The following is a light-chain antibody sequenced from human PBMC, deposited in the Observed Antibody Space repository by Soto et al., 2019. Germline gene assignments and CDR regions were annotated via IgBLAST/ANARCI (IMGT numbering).Light chain of an antibody. Sequence: EIVIAQSPATLSVSPGERATLPCKARHSVSSDLAWYQQKPGQAPRLLIYGASTRAIGIPARFSGSGSGTEFTLTISSLQSEDFAVYYCQQRSNWPHSITFGQGTRLEIK. V-gene: IGKV3-15*01. J-gene: IGKJ5*01. CDR1: HSVSSD. CDR3: QQRSNWPHSIT. CDR2: GAS.